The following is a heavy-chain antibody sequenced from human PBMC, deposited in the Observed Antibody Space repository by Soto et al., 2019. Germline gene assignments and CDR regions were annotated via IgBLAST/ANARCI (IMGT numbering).Heavy chain of an antibody. D-gene: IGHD6-13*01. V-gene: IGHV3-13*01. Sequence: PGGSLRLSCAASGFAFPNYAMTWVRQAPGKGLEWVSSIGTAGDTYYAVSVKGRFTISRDNAKNSLSLQMNSLRAGDMAVYFCAKSQEIGTHFFDSWGQGTQVTVSS. CDR1: GFAFPNYA. J-gene: IGHJ4*02. CDR2: IGTAGDT. CDR3: AKSQEIGTHFFDS.